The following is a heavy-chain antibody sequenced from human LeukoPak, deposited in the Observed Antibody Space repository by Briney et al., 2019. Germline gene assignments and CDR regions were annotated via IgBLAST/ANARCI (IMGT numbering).Heavy chain of an antibody. J-gene: IGHJ6*02. V-gene: IGHV3-21*01. Sequence: GGSLRLSCAASGFTFSTYNMNWVRQAPGKGLEWVSSISSSSSYIYYADSVKGRFTISRDNAKNSLYLQTNSLRAEDTAVYYCARGHSSSWYSSGMDVWGQGTTVTVSS. D-gene: IGHD6-13*01. CDR1: GFTFSTYN. CDR2: ISSSSSYI. CDR3: ARGHSSSWYSSGMDV.